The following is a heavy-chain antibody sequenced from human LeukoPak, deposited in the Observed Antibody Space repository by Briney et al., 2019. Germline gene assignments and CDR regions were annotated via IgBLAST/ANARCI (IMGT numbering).Heavy chain of an antibody. J-gene: IGHJ4*02. Sequence: PGGSLRLSCAGSGFTFSTYGMHWVRQAPGKGLEWVAVVSYDGSSIYYADSVKGRFTISRDNAKNSLYLQMNSLRAEDTAVYYCVRDGTYGSGSYEGAFDYWGQGTLVTVSS. CDR3: VRDGTYGSGSYEGAFDY. CDR2: VSYDGSSI. CDR1: GFTFSTYG. V-gene: IGHV3-30*03. D-gene: IGHD3-10*01.